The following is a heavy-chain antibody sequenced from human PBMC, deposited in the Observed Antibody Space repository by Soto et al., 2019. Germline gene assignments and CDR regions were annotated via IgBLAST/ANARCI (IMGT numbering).Heavy chain of an antibody. V-gene: IGHV4-61*08. D-gene: IGHD3-3*01. CDR2: INYSGST. Sequence: SETLSLTCTVSGGSVSSDDYYWSWIRQPPGKGLEWIGYINYSGSTNYNPSLKSRVTISVDTSKNQFSLKLSSVTAADTAVYYCARDPRITIFGVVTYYGMDVWGQGTTVTVSS. CDR1: GGSVSSDDYY. J-gene: IGHJ6*02. CDR3: ARDPRITIFGVVTYYGMDV.